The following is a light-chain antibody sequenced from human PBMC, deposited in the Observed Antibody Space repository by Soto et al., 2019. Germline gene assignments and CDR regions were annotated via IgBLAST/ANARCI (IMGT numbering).Light chain of an antibody. J-gene: IGKJ1*01. CDR2: GAS. CDR3: QQYGTFRT. V-gene: IGKV3-20*01. CDR1: QSVSNY. Sequence: EIVLTQSPGTRSLSPGERATLSCRASQSVSNYLAWYQQKPGQAPRLLIYGASSRATGIPDRFSGSGSGTDFTLTISRLEPEDFAVYYCQQYGTFRTFGQGTKVEIK.